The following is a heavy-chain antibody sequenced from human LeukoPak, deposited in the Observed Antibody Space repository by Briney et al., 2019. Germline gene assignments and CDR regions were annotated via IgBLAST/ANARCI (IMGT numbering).Heavy chain of an antibody. CDR3: AARPTGDYPYFDY. V-gene: IGHV3-53*01. Sequence: GGSLRLSCAASGFTVSRKYMGWVRQAPGKGLEWVSLIYSDGRTYYADSVKGRFTISRDNSKNTLYLQMNSLRAEDTAVYYCAARPTGDYPYFDYWGQGALVTVAS. J-gene: IGHJ4*02. CDR1: GFTVSRKY. CDR2: IYSDGRT. D-gene: IGHD4-17*01.